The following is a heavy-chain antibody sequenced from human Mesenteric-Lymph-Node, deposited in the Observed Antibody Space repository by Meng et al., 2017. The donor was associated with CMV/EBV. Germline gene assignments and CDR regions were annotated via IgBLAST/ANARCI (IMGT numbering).Heavy chain of an antibody. D-gene: IGHD2-15*01. CDR1: GYTFTSYD. J-gene: IGHJ6*02. CDR3: ARGRGVAAKRRGVHYYGMDV. V-gene: IGHV1-8*01. CDR2: MNPNSGNT. Sequence: ASVKVSCKASGYTFTSYDINWVRQATGQGLEWMGWMNPNSGNTGYAQKFQGRVTMTRNTSISTAYMELSSLRSEDTAVYYCARGRGVAAKRRGVHYYGMDVWGQGTLVTVSS.